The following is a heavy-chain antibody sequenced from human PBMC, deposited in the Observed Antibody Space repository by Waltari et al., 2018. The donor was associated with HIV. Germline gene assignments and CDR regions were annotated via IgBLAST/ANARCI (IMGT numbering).Heavy chain of an antibody. J-gene: IGHJ4*02. CDR2: IYYSGST. CDR1: GGSISGYY. Sequence: QVQLQDSAPGLVTRSETLSLTCTVSGGSISGYYWSWIRQPPGKGLEWIGYIYYSGSTNYNPSLKSRVTISVDTSKNQFSLKLSSVTAADTAVYYCARDRFPDGYNDYWGQGTLVTVSS. V-gene: IGHV4-59*01. D-gene: IGHD5-12*01. CDR3: ARDRFPDGYNDY.